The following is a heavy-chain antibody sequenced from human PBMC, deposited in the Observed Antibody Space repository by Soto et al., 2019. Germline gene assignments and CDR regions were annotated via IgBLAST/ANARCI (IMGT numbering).Heavy chain of an antibody. CDR3: AKDKVPDGAWDIDY. D-gene: IGHD4-17*01. CDR2: ISYDGSNK. CDR1: GFTFSSYG. J-gene: IGHJ4*02. V-gene: IGHV3-30*18. Sequence: SGGSLRLSCAASGFTFSSYGMHWVRQAPGKGLEWVAVISYDGSNKYYADSVKGRFTISRDNSKNTLFLQMNSLTVGDTAMYYCAKDKVPDGAWDIDYWGQGAPVTVSS.